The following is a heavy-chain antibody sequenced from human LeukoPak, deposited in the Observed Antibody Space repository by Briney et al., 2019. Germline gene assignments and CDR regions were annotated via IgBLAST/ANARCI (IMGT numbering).Heavy chain of an antibody. CDR1: GSTFTTYY. Sequence: GASVKVSCKASGSTFTTYYIHWVRQAPGQRLEWMEWINAGNGNTKYSQKFQGRVTITRDTSASTAYMELSSLRSEDTAVYYCARDETPREVWFGTLDYWGQGTLVTVSS. CDR2: INAGNGNT. V-gene: IGHV1-3*01. CDR3: ARDETPREVWFGTLDY. J-gene: IGHJ4*02. D-gene: IGHD3-10*01.